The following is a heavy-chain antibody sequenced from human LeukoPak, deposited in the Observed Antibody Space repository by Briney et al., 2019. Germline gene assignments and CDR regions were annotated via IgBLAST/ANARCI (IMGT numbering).Heavy chain of an antibody. CDR1: GGTFSSYA. D-gene: IGHD5-18*01. Sequence: SVKVSCKASGGTFSSYAISWVRQAPGQGLEWMGRIIPILGIANYAQKFQGRVTITADKSTSTAYTQLSSLRSEDTAVYYCARVVGYSYGYFDYWGQGTLVTVSS. CDR3: ARVVGYSYGYFDY. V-gene: IGHV1-69*04. J-gene: IGHJ4*02. CDR2: IIPILGIA.